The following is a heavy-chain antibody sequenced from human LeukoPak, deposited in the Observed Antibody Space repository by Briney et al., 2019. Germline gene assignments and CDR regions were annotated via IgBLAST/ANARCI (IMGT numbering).Heavy chain of an antibody. D-gene: IGHD3/OR15-3a*01. CDR3: ARDSVIYGY. Sequence: GGSLRLSCAASGFTFSSYAMSWVRQAPGKGLEWVANIKQDGSEKHYVDSVKRRFNISRDNAKNSLYLQMNSLRAEDTAMYYCARDSVIYGYWGQGTLVTVSS. CDR2: IKQDGSEK. J-gene: IGHJ4*02. V-gene: IGHV3-7*01. CDR1: GFTFSSYA.